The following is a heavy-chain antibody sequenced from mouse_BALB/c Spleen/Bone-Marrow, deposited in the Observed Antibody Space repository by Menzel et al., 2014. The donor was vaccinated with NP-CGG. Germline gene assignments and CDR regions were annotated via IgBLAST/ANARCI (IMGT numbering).Heavy chain of an antibody. D-gene: IGHD2-3*01. Sequence: VQLQQSGAELVKPGASVKLSCTVSGFNIKDTYMHWVKQRPEQGLEWIGRIDPANGNTKYDPQFQGEATVTADTSSNTAYLQLSSLTSEDTAVYCCARGLLLPPPYCYARDCWGQGNSVTVSS. V-gene: IGHV14-3*02. J-gene: IGHJ4*01. CDR2: IDPANGNT. CDR3: ARGLLLPPPYCYARDC. CDR1: GFNIKDTY.